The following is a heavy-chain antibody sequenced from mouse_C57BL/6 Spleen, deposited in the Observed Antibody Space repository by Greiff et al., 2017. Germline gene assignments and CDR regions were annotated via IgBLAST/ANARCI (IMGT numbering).Heavy chain of an antibody. D-gene: IGHD1-1*01. J-gene: IGHJ4*01. Sequence: VTLKESGPELVKPGDSVKISCKASGYSFTGYFMNWVMQSHGKSLEWIGRINPYNGDTFYNQKFKGKATLTVDKSSSTAHMELRSLTSEDSAVYYCARSYYGSDYAMDYWGQGTSVTVSS. V-gene: IGHV1-20*01. CDR1: GYSFTGYF. CDR3: ARSYYGSDYAMDY. CDR2: INPYNGDT.